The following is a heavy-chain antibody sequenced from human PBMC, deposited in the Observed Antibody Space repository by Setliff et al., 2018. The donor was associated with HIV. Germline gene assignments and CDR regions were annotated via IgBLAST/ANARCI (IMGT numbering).Heavy chain of an antibody. D-gene: IGHD3-22*01. CDR3: ATRPRNPYYDDSSGYIEQDY. CDR2: FDPEDGET. Sequence: ASVKVSCKVSGYTLTELSMHWVRQAPGKGLAWMGGFDPEDGETIYAQKFQGRVTMTEDTATDPAYMELSSLRPEDTDVYYCATRPRNPYYDDSSGYIEQDYWGQGTLVTVSS. J-gene: IGHJ4*02. CDR1: GYTLTELS. V-gene: IGHV1-24*01.